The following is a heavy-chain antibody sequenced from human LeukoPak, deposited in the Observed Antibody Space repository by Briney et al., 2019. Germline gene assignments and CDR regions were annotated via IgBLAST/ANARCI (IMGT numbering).Heavy chain of an antibody. CDR2: ISSSSSYI. CDR3: ASGSGSYRTPYYYMDV. V-gene: IGHV3-21*04. J-gene: IGHJ6*03. Sequence: GGSLRLSCAASGFTFSSYSMNWVRQAPGKGLEWVSSISSSSSYIYYADSVRGRFTISRDNSKNTLYLQMNSLRAEDTAVYYCASGSGSYRTPYYYMDVWGTGTTVTVSS. D-gene: IGHD3-10*01. CDR1: GFTFSSYS.